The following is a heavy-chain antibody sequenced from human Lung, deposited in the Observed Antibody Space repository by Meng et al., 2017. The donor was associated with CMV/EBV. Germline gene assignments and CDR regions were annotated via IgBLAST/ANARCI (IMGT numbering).Heavy chain of an antibody. CDR3: AREEGIGGFDP. V-gene: IGHV4-59*01. CDR2: IYYSGST. CDR1: GGSISSYY. Sequence: VQLKGSGPGLVKPSETLSLTCTVSGGSISSYYGSWIRQPPGKGLEWIGYIYYSGSTNYNPSLKSRVTISVDTSKNQFSLKLSSVTAADAAVYYCAREEGIGGFDPWGQGTLVTASS. J-gene: IGHJ5*02. D-gene: IGHD3-10*01.